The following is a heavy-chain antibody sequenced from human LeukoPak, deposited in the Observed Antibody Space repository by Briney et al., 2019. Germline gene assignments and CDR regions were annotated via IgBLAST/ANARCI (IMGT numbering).Heavy chain of an antibody. D-gene: IGHD4-17*01. J-gene: IGHJ4*02. CDR1: GGSISSSSYY. V-gene: IGHV4-39*01. CDR2: IYYSGST. Sequence: KPSETLSLTCTVSGGSISSSSYYWGWIRQPPGKGLEWIGSIYYSGSTYYNPSLKSRVTISVDTSKNQFSLKLSSVTAADTAVYYCARTPLNYGIDYWGQGTLVTVSS. CDR3: ARTPLNYGIDY.